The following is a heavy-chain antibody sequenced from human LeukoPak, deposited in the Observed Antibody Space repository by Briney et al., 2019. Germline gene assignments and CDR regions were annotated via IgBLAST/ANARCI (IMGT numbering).Heavy chain of an antibody. CDR2: IYPDDSDT. V-gene: IGHV5-51*01. CDR1: GYIFTTYW. J-gene: IGHJ3*02. D-gene: IGHD5/OR15-5a*01. CDR3: ARGSTTTNKIDAFDI. Sequence: GESLKISCKGSGYIFTTYWIAWVRQMPGKGLEWMGLIYPDDSDTRNSPSFQGQVTMSVDKSISTAYLQWSSLKASDTAVYYCARGSTTTNKIDAFDIWGQGTMVTVSS.